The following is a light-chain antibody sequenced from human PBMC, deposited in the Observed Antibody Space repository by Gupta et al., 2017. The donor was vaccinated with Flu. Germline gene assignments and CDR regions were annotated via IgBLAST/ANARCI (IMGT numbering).Light chain of an antibody. V-gene: IGKV3-15*01. CDR3: QQYNNWPPSN. J-gene: IGKJ2*01. CDR1: QSVRSN. Sequence: EIVMTQSPATLSVSPGERATLSCRASQSVRSNLAWYQQKPGQAPRLLIYGASTSDTGITARFSGSGSGKELTLTISSRQSEDFAVYYCQQYNNWPPSNFGQGTKMEIK. CDR2: GAS.